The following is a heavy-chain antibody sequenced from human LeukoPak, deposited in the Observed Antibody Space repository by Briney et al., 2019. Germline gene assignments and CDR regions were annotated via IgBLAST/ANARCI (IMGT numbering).Heavy chain of an antibody. V-gene: IGHV4-59*01. D-gene: IGHD7-27*01. CDR2: IYYSGST. J-gene: IGHJ3*02. Sequence: LSETLSLTCTVSGGSISSYYWSWIRQPPGKGLEWIGYIYYSGSTNYNPSLKSRVTISVDTSKNQFSLKLSSVTAADTAVYYCAILTGDNDAFDIWGQGTMVTVSS. CDR3: AILTGDNDAFDI. CDR1: GGSISSYY.